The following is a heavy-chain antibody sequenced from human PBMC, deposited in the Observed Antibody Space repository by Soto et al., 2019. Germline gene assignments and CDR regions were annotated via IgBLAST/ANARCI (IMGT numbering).Heavy chain of an antibody. CDR2: IIPNFDTP. CDR1: GGSFNNYA. Sequence: QVHLVQSGAEVKKPGSSVKVSCKTSGGSFNNYAVSWVRQAPGQGLEWMGGIIPNFDTPNYAQKFQDRVSIMADESTSTVYMELRSLRSNDTAVYYCAVAMVREILIFESSGMHVCGQGTTVIVSS. D-gene: IGHD3-10*01. V-gene: IGHV1-69*01. J-gene: IGHJ6*02. CDR3: AVAMVREILIFESSGMHV.